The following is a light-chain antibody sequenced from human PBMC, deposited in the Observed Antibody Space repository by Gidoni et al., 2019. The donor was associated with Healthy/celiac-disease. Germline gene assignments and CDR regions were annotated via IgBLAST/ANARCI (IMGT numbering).Light chain of an antibody. CDR1: QSISSY. V-gene: IGKV1-39*01. Sequence: DTQMTQSPSSLSASVGDRVTITCRASQSISSYLNWYQQKPGKAPKLLIYAASSLQSGVPSRFSGSGSGTDFTITISSLQPEDFATYYCQQSYSTPLTFGGGTKVEIK. CDR2: AAS. CDR3: QQSYSTPLT. J-gene: IGKJ4*01.